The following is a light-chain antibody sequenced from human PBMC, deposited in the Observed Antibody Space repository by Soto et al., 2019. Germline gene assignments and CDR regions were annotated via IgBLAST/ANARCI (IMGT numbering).Light chain of an antibody. J-gene: IGKJ1*01. CDR3: QQRIYRP. CDR1: QSVSSY. CDR2: DAS. Sequence: EIVLTQSPATLSLSPGERATLSCRASQSVSSYVAWYQQKPGQAPRLLIYDASNRATGIPARFSGSGSGTDFTLTIRSLEPEDFAVYYCQQRIYRPFGQGTKGEIK. V-gene: IGKV3-11*01.